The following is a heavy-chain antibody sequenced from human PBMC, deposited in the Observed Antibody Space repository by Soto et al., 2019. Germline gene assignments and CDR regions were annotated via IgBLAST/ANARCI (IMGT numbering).Heavy chain of an antibody. Sequence: SGPTLVNPTQTLTLTCTFSGFSLSTSEVAVGLIRQPPGKALEWLALIYWDDDKRYSPPLNNRLTVTKDTSKNQVVLSMTNMDTVDTGTYFCARLIDLYVVFDYWGQGILVTVYS. CDR1: GFSLSTSEVA. D-gene: IGHD3-16*01. J-gene: IGHJ4*02. CDR2: IYWDDDK. CDR3: ARLIDLYVVFDY. V-gene: IGHV2-5*02.